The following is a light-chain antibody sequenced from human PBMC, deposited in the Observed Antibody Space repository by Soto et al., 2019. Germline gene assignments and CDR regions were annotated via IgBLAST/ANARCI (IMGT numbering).Light chain of an antibody. CDR2: AAS. V-gene: IGKV1-39*01. Sequence: DIQMTQSPSSLSASVGDRVTITCRTSQSIDSYLNWYQQKPGKPPKLLIYAASTLERGVPSRFSGSGSGTDFTLTISSLQSEDFAAYSCQSYNTARPTFGQGTRLGIK. CDR3: QSYNTARPT. J-gene: IGKJ5*01. CDR1: QSIDSY.